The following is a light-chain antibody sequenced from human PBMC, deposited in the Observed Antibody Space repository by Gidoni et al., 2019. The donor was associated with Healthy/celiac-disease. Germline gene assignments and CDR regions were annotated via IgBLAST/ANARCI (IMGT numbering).Light chain of an antibody. CDR3: QQCNSYPYT. CDR1: QRISSW. V-gene: IGKV1-5*03. Sequence: DIQMTQSPSTLSASVGDRVTITCRASQRISSWLAWYQQKPGKAPKLLIYKASSLESGVPSRFSGSGSGTEFTLTISSLQPDDFATYYCQQCNSYPYTFGQGTKLEIK. CDR2: KAS. J-gene: IGKJ2*01.